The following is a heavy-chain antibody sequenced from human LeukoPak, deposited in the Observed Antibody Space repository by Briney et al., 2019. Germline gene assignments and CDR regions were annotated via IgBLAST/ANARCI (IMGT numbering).Heavy chain of an antibody. Sequence: GGSLRLSCAASGFTFSDYYMSWIRQAPGKGLEWVSYISSSSSHTNYADSVKGRFTISRDNDKNSLYLQMNSLRAEDTAVYYCARDRTGEFDYWGQGTLVTVSS. V-gene: IGHV3-11*05. CDR3: ARDRTGEFDY. CDR1: GFTFSDYY. J-gene: IGHJ4*02. CDR2: ISSSSSHT. D-gene: IGHD1-1*01.